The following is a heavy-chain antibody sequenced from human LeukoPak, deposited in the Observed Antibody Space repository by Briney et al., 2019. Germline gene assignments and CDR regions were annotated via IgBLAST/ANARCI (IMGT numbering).Heavy chain of an antibody. V-gene: IGHV4-34*01. Sequence: PSETLSLTCSVYGGSFSIYYWSWIRQPPGKGLEWIGEINHSGSTNYNPSHKSRVTISVDTSKNQFSLRLSSVTAADTAVHYCATRDVWGQGTTVTVSS. CDR3: ATRDV. J-gene: IGHJ6*02. CDR2: INHSGST. CDR1: GGSFSIYY.